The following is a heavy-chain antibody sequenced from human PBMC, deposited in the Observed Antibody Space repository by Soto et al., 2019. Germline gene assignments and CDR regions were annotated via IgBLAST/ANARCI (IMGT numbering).Heavy chain of an antibody. CDR1: GGSLNSYY. V-gene: IGHV4-59*01. CDR3: ARVPDY. J-gene: IGHJ4*02. D-gene: IGHD2-2*01. CDR2: VSSTGST. Sequence: PSETLSLTCTVSGGSLNSYYWTWIRQSPGKGLEWIGYVSSTGSTNYNPSLKSRLTMSLDTSTNEVSLSLTSVTAADAAVYYCARVPDYWGQGILVTVSS.